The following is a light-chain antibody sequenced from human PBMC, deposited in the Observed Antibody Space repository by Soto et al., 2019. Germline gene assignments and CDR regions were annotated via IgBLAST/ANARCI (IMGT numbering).Light chain of an antibody. J-gene: IGKJ3*01. Sequence: AIRMTQSPSSLSASTGDIVTITCRASQGISSYLAWYQQKPGKAPKLLLYAASNLQGGVPSRFSGSGSGTDFTLTISSLQHDDFANYYCQQYNSYYPVTFGPGTKVDIK. V-gene: IGKV1-8*01. CDR2: AAS. CDR1: QGISSY. CDR3: QQYNSYYPVT.